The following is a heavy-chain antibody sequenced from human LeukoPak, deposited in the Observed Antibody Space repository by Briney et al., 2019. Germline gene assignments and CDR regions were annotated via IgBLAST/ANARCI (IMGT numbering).Heavy chain of an antibody. CDR2: IIPIFGTA. CDR3: ARDRDIGYYFDY. D-gene: IGHD5-12*01. J-gene: IGHJ4*02. CDR1: GFTFTSSA. V-gene: IGHV1-69*13. Sequence: SVKVSCTASGFTFTSSAMQWVRQAPGQGLEWMGGIIPIFGTANYAQKFQGRVTITADESTSTAYMELSSLRSEDTAVYYCARDRDIGYYFDYWGQGTLVTVSS.